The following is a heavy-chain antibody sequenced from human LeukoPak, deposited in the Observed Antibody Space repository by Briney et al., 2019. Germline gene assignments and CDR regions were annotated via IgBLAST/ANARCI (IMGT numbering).Heavy chain of an antibody. D-gene: IGHD6-13*01. V-gene: IGHV4-59*08. J-gene: IGHJ5*02. CDR1: GGSISSYY. CDR3: VRRSSWSTYNYLDP. Sequence: SETLSLTCTVSGGSISSYYWSWIRQPPGKGLEWIGYIYYSGTTNYNPSLKSRVTISVDTSENQFSLKLSSVTAADTAVYYCVRRSSWSTYNYLDPWGQGTLVIVSS. CDR2: IYYSGTT.